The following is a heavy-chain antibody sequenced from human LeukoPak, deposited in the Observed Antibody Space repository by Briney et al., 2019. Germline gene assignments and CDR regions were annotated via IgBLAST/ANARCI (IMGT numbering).Heavy chain of an antibody. Sequence: GGCLRLSCAASGFTFSSFAMSWVRQAPGKGLEWFSAISGSGGSTYYADSVKGRFSISRDNSKNMLYLQMNSLRAEDTAVYYCAKAELVGAAGAVGYWGQGTLVTVSS. CDR2: ISGSGGST. CDR3: AKAELVGAAGAVGY. D-gene: IGHD2-15*01. J-gene: IGHJ4*02. CDR1: GFTFSSFA. V-gene: IGHV3-23*01.